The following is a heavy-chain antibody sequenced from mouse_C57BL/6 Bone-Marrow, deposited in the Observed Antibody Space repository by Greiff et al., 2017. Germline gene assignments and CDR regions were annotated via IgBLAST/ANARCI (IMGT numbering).Heavy chain of an antibody. CDR1: GYTFTDYN. Sequence: VQLQQSGPELVKPGASVKIPCKASGYTFTDYNMDWVKQSHGKSLEWIGDINPNNGGTIYNQKFKGKATLTVDKSSSTAYMQLSSLTSEDSAVYYCARSVVGDYWGQGTTLTVSS. V-gene: IGHV1-18*01. CDR2: INPNNGGT. D-gene: IGHD4-1*01. CDR3: ARSVVGDY. J-gene: IGHJ2*01.